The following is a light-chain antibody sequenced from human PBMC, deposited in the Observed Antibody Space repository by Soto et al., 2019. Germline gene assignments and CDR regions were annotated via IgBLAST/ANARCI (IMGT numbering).Light chain of an antibody. CDR2: EGS. Sequence: QSALTQPASVSGSPGQSITISCTGTSSDVGSYNLVSWYQQHPGKAPKLMICEGSKRPSGVSNRFSGSKSGNTASLTISGLQAEDEADYYCCSYAGSSTPFGGGTKLTVL. CDR1: SSDVGSYNL. V-gene: IGLV2-23*01. CDR3: CSYAGSSTP. J-gene: IGLJ3*02.